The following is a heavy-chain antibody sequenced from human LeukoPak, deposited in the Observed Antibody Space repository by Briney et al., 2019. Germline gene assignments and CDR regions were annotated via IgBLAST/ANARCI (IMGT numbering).Heavy chain of an antibody. J-gene: IGHJ5*02. CDR1: GFSVSSNY. V-gene: IGHV3-53*01. CDR3: ARGQTSLEWFDP. Sequence: GGSLRLSCAASGFSVSSNYMSWVRQAPGKGLEWVSVIYSSGSIYYADSVKGRFTISRDNSKNMVYLQMDSLRVEDTAVYYCARGQTSLEWFDPWGQGTLVTVSS. CDR2: IYSSGSI. D-gene: IGHD3-3*01.